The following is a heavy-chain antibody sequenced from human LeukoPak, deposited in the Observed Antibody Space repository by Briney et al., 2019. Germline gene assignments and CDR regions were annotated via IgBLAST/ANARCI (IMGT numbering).Heavy chain of an antibody. J-gene: IGHJ3*02. CDR2: IYHSGST. Sequence: PSETPSLTCTVSGYSISSGYYWGWIRQPPGKGLEWIGSIYHSGSTYYNPSLKSRVTISVDTSKNQFSLKLSSVTAADTAVYYCARGYSSSWANNDAFDIWGQGTMVTVSS. V-gene: IGHV4-38-2*02. CDR1: GYSISSGYY. CDR3: ARGYSSSWANNDAFDI. D-gene: IGHD6-13*01.